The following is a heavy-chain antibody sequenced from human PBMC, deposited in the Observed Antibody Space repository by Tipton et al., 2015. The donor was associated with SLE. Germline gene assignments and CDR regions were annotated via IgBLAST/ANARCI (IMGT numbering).Heavy chain of an antibody. CDR2: IRSKAYGGTT. CDR1: GFTFGDYA. J-gene: IGHJ3*02. Sequence: SLRLSCTASGFTFGDYAMSWFRQAPGKGLEWVGFIRSKAYGGTTEYAASVKGRFTISRDDSKSIAYLQMNSLKTEDTAVYYCTRDKTWELSAVDIWGQGTMVTVSS. V-gene: IGHV3-49*03. D-gene: IGHD1-26*01. CDR3: TRDKTWELSAVDI.